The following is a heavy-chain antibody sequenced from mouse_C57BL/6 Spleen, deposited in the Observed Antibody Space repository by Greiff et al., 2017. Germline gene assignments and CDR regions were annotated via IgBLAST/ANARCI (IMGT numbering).Heavy chain of an antibody. Sequence: VQLQQPGAELVKPGASVKMSCKASGYTFTSYWITWVKQRPGQGLEWIGDIYPGSGSTNYNEKFKSKATLTVDTSSSTAYMQLSSLTSEDSAVYYCARGHYYGSSWYFDVWGTGTTVTVSS. D-gene: IGHD1-1*01. J-gene: IGHJ1*03. CDR3: ARGHYYGSSWYFDV. V-gene: IGHV1-55*01. CDR1: GYTFTSYW. CDR2: IYPGSGST.